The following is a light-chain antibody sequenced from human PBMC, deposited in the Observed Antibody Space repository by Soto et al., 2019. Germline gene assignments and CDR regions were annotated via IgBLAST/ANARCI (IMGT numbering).Light chain of an antibody. CDR2: DVS. CDR3: PPYTPRRTYV. Sequence: QSVLTQPASVSGSPGQSVAISCTGTSSDVGGYSYVSWYQQQPGKAPKLVISDVSNRPSGVSDRFSGSKSGNTASLTISGLQPEDEDVNYCPPYTPRRTYVFAIGPKVTVL. J-gene: IGLJ1*01. CDR1: SSDVGGYSY. V-gene: IGLV2-14*01.